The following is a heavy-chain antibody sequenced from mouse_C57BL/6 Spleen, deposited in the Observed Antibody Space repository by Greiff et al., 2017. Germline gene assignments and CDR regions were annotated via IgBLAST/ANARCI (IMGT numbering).Heavy chain of an antibody. CDR2: IYPGSGST. J-gene: IGHJ4*01. Sequence: QVQLQQPGAELVKPGASVKMSCKASGFTFTSYWITWVKQRPGQGLEWIGDIYPGSGSTNYNAKFKSKATLTVDTSSSTAYMQLSSLTSEDSAVYYCARAPGDYAMDYWGQGTSVTVSS. CDR3: ARAPGDYAMDY. V-gene: IGHV1-55*01. CDR1: GFTFTSYW.